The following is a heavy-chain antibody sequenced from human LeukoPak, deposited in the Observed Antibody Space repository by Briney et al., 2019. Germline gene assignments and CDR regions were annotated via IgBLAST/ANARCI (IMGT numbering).Heavy chain of an antibody. CDR2: VSGYLKDANSAQKFYVKNT. CDR1: GYNFTNFG. J-gene: IGHJ4*02. CDR3: ARDLPVVALVMDY. V-gene: IGHV1-18*01. Sequence: ASVKVSCKASGYNFTNFGISWVRQAPGQGLEWMGWVSGYLKDANSAQKFYVKNTKYAERFHDRVTMTADASTSTAYMELSSLKFDDTAVYFCARDLPVVALVMDYWGQGTLITDSS. D-gene: IGHD2-15*01.